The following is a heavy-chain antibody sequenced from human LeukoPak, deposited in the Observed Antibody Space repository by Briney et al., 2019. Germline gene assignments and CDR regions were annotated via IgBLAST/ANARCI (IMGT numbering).Heavy chain of an antibody. J-gene: IGHJ5*02. Sequence: SVKVSCKASGGTFSSYAISWVRQAPGQGLEWMGRIIPILGIANYAQKFQGRVTITADKSTSTAYMELSSLRSEDTAVYYCASLSRSVYGSGSRNWFDPWGQGTLATVSS. CDR1: GGTFSSYA. D-gene: IGHD3-10*01. CDR3: ASLSRSVYGSGSRNWFDP. V-gene: IGHV1-69*04. CDR2: IIPILGIA.